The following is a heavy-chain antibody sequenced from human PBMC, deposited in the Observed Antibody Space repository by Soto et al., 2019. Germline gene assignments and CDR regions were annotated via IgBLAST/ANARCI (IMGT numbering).Heavy chain of an antibody. J-gene: IGHJ4*02. CDR3: AAYGLERSGRYRSCDY. CDR1: GGSFSGYY. D-gene: IGHD3-10*01. Sequence: QVQLQQWGAGLLKPSETLSLTCAVYGGSFSGYYWCWIRQPPGKGLEWIGEINHSGSTNYNPSLKSRVTRSVDTSKSPFGRKLGSVTAADTGVYYCAAYGLERSGRYRSCDYWGQGTLDTVSS. CDR2: INHSGST. V-gene: IGHV4-34*01.